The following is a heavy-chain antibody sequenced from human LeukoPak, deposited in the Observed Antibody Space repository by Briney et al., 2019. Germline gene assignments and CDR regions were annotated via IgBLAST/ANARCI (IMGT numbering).Heavy chain of an antibody. Sequence: SETLSLTCTVSGGSISSSSHYWGWIRQPPGKGLEWIGSIYYSGSTYYNPSLKSRVTISVDKSKNQFSLKLSSVTAADTAVYYCARSIAAAGKLVDYWGQGTLVTVSS. D-gene: IGHD6-13*01. CDR1: GGSISSSSHY. V-gene: IGHV4-39*07. CDR3: ARSIAAAGKLVDY. J-gene: IGHJ4*02. CDR2: IYYSGST.